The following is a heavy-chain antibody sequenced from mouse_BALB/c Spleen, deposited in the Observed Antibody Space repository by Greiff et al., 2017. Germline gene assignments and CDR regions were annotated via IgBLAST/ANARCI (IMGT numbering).Heavy chain of an antibody. J-gene: IGHJ4*01. V-gene: IGHV3-8*02. Sequence: VQLKESGPSLVKPSQTLSLTCSVTGDSITSGYWNWIRKFPGNKLEYMGYISYSGSTYYNPSLKSRISITRDTSKNQYYLQLNSVTTEDTATYYCARYGQLGPYYAMDYWGQGTSVTVSS. D-gene: IGHD3-2*01. CDR3: ARYGQLGPYYAMDY. CDR2: ISYSGST. CDR1: GDSITSGY.